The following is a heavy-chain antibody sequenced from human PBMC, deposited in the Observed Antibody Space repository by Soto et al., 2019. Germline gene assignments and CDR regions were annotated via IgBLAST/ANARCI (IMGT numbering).Heavy chain of an antibody. Sequence: QVQLQESGPGLVKPSQTLSLTCTVSGGSISSGGYYWSWIRQHPGMGLEWIGYIYYSGSTYYNPSLKSRVTISVDTSKNQLSLKLSSVTAADTAVYYCARGAHDYGGNDYWGQGNLVTVSA. D-gene: IGHD4-17*01. CDR1: GGSISSGGYY. J-gene: IGHJ4*02. V-gene: IGHV4-31*03. CDR2: IYYSGST. CDR3: ARGAHDYGGNDY.